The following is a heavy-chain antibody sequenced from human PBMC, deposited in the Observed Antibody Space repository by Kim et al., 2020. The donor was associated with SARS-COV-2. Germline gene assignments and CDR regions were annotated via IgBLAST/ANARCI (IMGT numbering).Heavy chain of an antibody. V-gene: IGHV3-7*05. CDR1: GFTFSSYW. CDR3: AREGWRYYDILTGYQYYYYGMDV. D-gene: IGHD3-9*01. CDR2: IKQDGSEK. J-gene: IGHJ6*02. Sequence: GGSLRLSCAASGFTFSSYWMSWVRQAPGKGLEWVANIKQDGSEKYYVDSVKGRFTISRDNAKNSLYLQMNSLRAEDTAVYYCAREGWRYYDILTGYQYYYYGMDVWGQGTTVTVSS.